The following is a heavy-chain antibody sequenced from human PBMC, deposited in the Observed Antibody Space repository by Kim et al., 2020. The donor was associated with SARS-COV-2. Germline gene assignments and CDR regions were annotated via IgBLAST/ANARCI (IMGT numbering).Heavy chain of an antibody. Sequence: GGSLRLSCAASGFTFSSYGMHWVRQAPGKGLEWVAFISYDGRNKYYADSVKGRFTSSRDHSKNTLYLQMNRLRAENTAEYYCAKGVSGFGHYYGMDVWGQGTTVTVSS. CDR1: GFTFSSYG. CDR3: AKGVSGFGHYYGMDV. J-gene: IGHJ6*02. V-gene: IGHV3-30*18. D-gene: IGHD3-16*01. CDR2: ISYDGRNK.